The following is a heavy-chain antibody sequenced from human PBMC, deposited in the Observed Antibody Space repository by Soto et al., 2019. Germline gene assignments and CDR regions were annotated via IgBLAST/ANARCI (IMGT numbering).Heavy chain of an antibody. CDR1: GGYFSGYY. D-gene: IGHD3-10*01. CDR2: INHSGST. CDR3: ARVIDGTMVRGVTDYYYYGMDV. V-gene: IGHV4-34*01. Sequence: TSETLSLTCAVYGGYFSGYYWSWIRQPPGKGLEWIGEINHSGSTNYNPSLKSRVTISVDTSKSQFSLKLSSVTAADTAVYYCARVIDGTMVRGVTDYYYYGMDVWGQGTTVTVSS. J-gene: IGHJ6*02.